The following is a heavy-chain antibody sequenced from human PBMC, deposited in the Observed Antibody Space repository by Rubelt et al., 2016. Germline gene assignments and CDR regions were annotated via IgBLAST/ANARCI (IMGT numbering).Heavy chain of an antibody. J-gene: IGHJ4*02. CDR1: GYTFTTYG. CDR3: ARNLIMITFGGVIVPPDY. CDR2: ISAYNGNT. D-gene: IGHD3-16*02. V-gene: IGHV1-18*01. Sequence: QVQLVQSGAEVKKPGASVKVSCKASGYTFTTYGISWVRQAPGQGLEWMGWISAYNGNTNYAQKRQGRVTRTTDTSTTTAYMELRSLRSDDTAVYYVARNLIMITFGGVIVPPDYWGQGTLVTVSS.